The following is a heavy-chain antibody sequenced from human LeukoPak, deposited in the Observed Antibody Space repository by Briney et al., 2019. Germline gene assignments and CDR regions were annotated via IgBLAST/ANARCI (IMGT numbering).Heavy chain of an antibody. Sequence: GGSLRLSCAASGFTLSSYWMSWVRQAPGKGLEWVANINEDGSAKSYVDSLKGRFIISRDNTKNSMYLQMNSLRAEDTAVYYCARDEPGYGEFLLYWGQGTLVTVSS. CDR2: INEDGSAK. CDR3: ARDEPGYGEFLLY. J-gene: IGHJ4*02. D-gene: IGHD3-10*01. V-gene: IGHV3-7*01. CDR1: GFTLSSYW.